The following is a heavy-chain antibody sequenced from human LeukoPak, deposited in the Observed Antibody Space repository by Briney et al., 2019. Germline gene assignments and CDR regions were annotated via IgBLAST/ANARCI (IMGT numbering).Heavy chain of an antibody. CDR1: GFTFSSYS. Sequence: PGGSLRLSCAASGFTFSSYSMNWVRQAPGKGLEWVSYISSSSSTIYYADSVKGRFTISRDNAKNSLYLQMTSLRVEDTAFYYCVRESRSDWYVGYFDYWGRGTLVTVSS. V-gene: IGHV3-48*04. CDR3: VRESRSDWYVGYFDY. J-gene: IGHJ4*02. D-gene: IGHD6-19*01. CDR2: ISSSSSTI.